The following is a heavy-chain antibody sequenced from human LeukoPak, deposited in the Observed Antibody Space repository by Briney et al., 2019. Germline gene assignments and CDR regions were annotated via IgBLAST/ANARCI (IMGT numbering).Heavy chain of an antibody. D-gene: IGHD2-15*01. J-gene: IGHJ3*02. CDR1: GGSISSYY. V-gene: IGHV4-59*01. CDR3: ARDSVAVAGDRAFDI. Sequence: PSETLSLTCTVSGGSISSYYWSWIRQPPGKGLGWIGYIYYSGSTNYNPSLKSRVTISVDSSKNQFSLKLSSVTAADTAVYYCARDSVAVAGDRAFDIWGHGTMVTVSS. CDR2: IYYSGST.